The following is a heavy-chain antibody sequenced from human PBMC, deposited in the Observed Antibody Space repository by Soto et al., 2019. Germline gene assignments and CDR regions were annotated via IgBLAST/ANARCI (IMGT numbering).Heavy chain of an antibody. J-gene: IGHJ5*02. CDR1: GYTFTSYY. CDR3: ARPRALPSQQLSGWFDP. V-gene: IGHV1-46*01. D-gene: IGHD6-13*01. CDR2: INPSGGST. Sequence: QVQLVQSGAEVKKPGASVKVSCKASGYTFTSYYMHWVRQAPGQGLEWMGIINPSGGSTSYAQKFQGRVTMTRDTSTSTVYMELSSLRSEDTAVYYCARPRALPSQQLSGWFDPWGQGTLVTVSS.